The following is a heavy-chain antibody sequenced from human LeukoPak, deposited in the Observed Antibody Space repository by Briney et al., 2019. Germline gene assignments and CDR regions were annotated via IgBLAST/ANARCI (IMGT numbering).Heavy chain of an antibody. CDR2: ISAYNGNT. CDR3: ARDPDPPAPAYFDGSYKGYYYYNGMAV. V-gene: IGHV1-18*01. D-gene: IGHD3-9*01. CDR1: GYTFTSYG. Sequence: ASVKVSCKASGYTFTSYGISWVRQAPGQGLEWMGWISAYNGNTNYAQKLQGRVTMTTDTSTSTAYMELRSLRSDDTAVYYCARDPDPPAPAYFDGSYKGYYYYNGMAVGGKGTTFTVSS. J-gene: IGHJ6*04.